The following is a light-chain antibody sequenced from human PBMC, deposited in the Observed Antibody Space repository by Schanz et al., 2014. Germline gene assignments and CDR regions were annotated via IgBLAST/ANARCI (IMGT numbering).Light chain of an antibody. CDR3: QQYGSSPPYT. CDR2: GAS. CDR1: QSVGSN. J-gene: IGKJ2*01. Sequence: EIVLTQSPATLSVSPGERVTLSCRASQSVGSNLAWYQQKPGQAPRLLIYGASSRATGIPARFSGSGSGTEFTLTISRLEPEDFAVYYCQQYGSSPPYTFGQGTKLEIK. V-gene: IGKV3-20*01.